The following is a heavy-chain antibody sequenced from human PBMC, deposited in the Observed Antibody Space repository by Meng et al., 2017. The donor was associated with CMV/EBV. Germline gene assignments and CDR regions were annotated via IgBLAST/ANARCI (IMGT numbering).Heavy chain of an antibody. D-gene: IGHD4-17*01. J-gene: IGHJ4*02. CDR3: ARGGLRGFDY. V-gene: IGHV2-5*02. Sequence: ITLKESRPTLVEPTQTLSRTCPFPGFSLSMSGVGVGWIRQPPGKALEWLALIYWDDDKRYSPSLKSRLTITKDTSKNQVVLTMTTMDPVDTATYYCARGGLRGFDYWGQGTLVTVSS. CDR2: IYWDDDK. CDR1: GFSLSMSGVG.